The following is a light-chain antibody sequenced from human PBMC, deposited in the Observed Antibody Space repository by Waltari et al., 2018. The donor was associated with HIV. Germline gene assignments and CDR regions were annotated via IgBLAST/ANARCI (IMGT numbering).Light chain of an antibody. Sequence: SVLTQPPSASGTPGQRVTISCSGSNSNIGPNTGNWYRQLPGTTPQLLIHSNEQRPSGVPDRCSCSKSGPSASLAISGLQSCDEADYYCAACDDTLNGWVFGGGTQLTVL. CDR3: AACDDTLNGWV. J-gene: IGLJ3*02. CDR1: NSNIGPNT. CDR2: SNE. V-gene: IGLV1-44*01.